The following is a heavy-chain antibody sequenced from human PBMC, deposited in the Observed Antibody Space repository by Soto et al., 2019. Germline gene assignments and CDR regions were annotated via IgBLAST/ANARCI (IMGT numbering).Heavy chain of an antibody. D-gene: IGHD2-21*02. V-gene: IGHV3-23*01. CDR1: GFTFSRYA. Sequence: EVQLLESGGGLVQPGGSLRLSCAASGFTFSRYAMSWVRQAPGKGLEWVSAITDSADSTYYADSVKGRFTISRDNSKNTLYLQMNSLRAEDTAIYYCARDIVAVTATFDYWGQGTLVTVSS. CDR2: ITDSADST. J-gene: IGHJ4*02. CDR3: ARDIVAVTATFDY.